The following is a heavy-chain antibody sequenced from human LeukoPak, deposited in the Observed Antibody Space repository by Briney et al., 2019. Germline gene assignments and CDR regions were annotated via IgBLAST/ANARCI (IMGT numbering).Heavy chain of an antibody. CDR2: IIPIFGTA. J-gene: IGHJ3*02. Sequence: SVKVSCKASGGTFSSYAISWVRQAPGQGLEWMGGIIPIFGTANYAQKFQGRVTITADESTSTAYMELSSLRSEDTAVYYCARHLNWNNGGDAFDIWGQGTMVTVSS. V-gene: IGHV1-69*01. CDR3: ARHLNWNNGGDAFDI. CDR1: GGTFSSYA. D-gene: IGHD1/OR15-1a*01.